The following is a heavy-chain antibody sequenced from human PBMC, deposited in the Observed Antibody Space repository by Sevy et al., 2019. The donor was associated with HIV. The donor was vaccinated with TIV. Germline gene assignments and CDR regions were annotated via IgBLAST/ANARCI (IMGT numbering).Heavy chain of an antibody. V-gene: IGHV3-48*01. CDR2: ISSSSSTI. CDR3: ARDRQYCSSTSCSTLDY. Sequence: GGSLRLSCAASGFTFSSYSMNWVRQAPGKGLEWVSYISSSSSTIYYADSVKGRFTISRDNAKNSLYLQMNSLRAEDTAVYYCARDRQYCSSTSCSTLDYWGQGTLVTVSS. D-gene: IGHD2-2*01. CDR1: GFTFSSYS. J-gene: IGHJ4*02.